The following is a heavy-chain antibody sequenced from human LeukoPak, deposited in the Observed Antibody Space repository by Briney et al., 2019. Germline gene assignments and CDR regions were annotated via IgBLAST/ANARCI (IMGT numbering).Heavy chain of an antibody. CDR3: ARDLASCAGDCYSDGFDY. V-gene: IGHV4-34*01. CDR2: INHRRST. Sequence: SETLSLTCAVYGGSFSGYYWTWIRQPPGKGLEWIGEINHRRSTEYSPSLKSRVTISVDTSKNQFSLKLSSVTAADTAVYYCARDLASCAGDCYSDGFDYWGQGTLVTVSS. CDR1: GGSFSGYY. D-gene: IGHD2-21*02. J-gene: IGHJ4*02.